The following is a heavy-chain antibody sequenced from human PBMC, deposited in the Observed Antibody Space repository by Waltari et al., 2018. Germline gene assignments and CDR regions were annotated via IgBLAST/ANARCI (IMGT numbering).Heavy chain of an antibody. D-gene: IGHD2-21*01. Sequence: EVQLVETGGGLIQPGGSLRLSCAASGFTVSSNYMSWVRQAPGKGLEWVSVIYSVGSTYYADSVKGRFTISRDNSKNTLYLQMNSLRAEDTAVYYCARAAIAASWYFDLWGRGTLVTVSS. CDR3: ARAAIAASWYFDL. V-gene: IGHV3-53*02. CDR2: IYSVGST. CDR1: GFTVSSNY. J-gene: IGHJ2*01.